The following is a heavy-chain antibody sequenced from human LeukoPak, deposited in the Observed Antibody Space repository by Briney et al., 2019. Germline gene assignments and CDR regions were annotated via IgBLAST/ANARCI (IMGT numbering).Heavy chain of an antibody. CDR2: IYPGDSEI. J-gene: IGHJ6*03. V-gene: IGHV5-51*01. CDR3: ARRGRCSGGSCYSGAYHYYMDV. Sequence: GESLKISCKGSGYSFTSYWIAWVRQMPGKGLEWMGIIYPGDSEIRYSPSFQGQVTISADKSISTAYLQWSSLKASDSAMYYCARRGRCSGGSCYSGAYHYYMDVWGKGTTVTVSS. CDR1: GYSFTSYW. D-gene: IGHD2-15*01.